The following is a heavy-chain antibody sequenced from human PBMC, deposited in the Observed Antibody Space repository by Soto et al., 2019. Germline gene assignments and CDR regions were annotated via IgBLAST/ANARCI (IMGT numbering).Heavy chain of an antibody. J-gene: IGHJ4*02. Sequence: QVHLVQSGAEVKKPGASVKVSCKGSGYTFTTYGITWVRQAPGQGLEWMGWISAHNGNTNYAQKLKGSVTVTRDTSPSTAHMELMSLISDNTALYYCARGRYGDYWGQGALVTVSS. V-gene: IGHV1-18*01. D-gene: IGHD1-1*01. CDR3: ARGRYGDY. CDR1: GYTFTTYG. CDR2: ISAHNGNT.